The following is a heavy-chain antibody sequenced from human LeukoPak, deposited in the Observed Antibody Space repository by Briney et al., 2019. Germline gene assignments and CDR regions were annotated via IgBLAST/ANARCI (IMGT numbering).Heavy chain of an antibody. Sequence: SETPSLTCTVSGGSISSSNYYWGWIRQPPGKGLEWIGSIYYSGSTYYNPSLKSRVTISVDTSKNQLSLKLSSVTAADTAVYYCARLMQWLAHDAFDIWGQGTMVTVSS. J-gene: IGHJ3*02. CDR2: IYYSGST. CDR1: GGSISSSNYY. D-gene: IGHD6-19*01. CDR3: ARLMQWLAHDAFDI. V-gene: IGHV4-39*01.